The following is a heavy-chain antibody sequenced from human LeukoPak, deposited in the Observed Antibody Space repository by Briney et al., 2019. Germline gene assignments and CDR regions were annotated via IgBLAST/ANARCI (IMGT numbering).Heavy chain of an antibody. CDR1: GFTFSSYS. CDR3: ARGSSSALDAFDI. Sequence: GGSLRLSCAASGFTFSSYSMNWVRQAPGKGLEGVSSISSSSSYIYYADSVKGRFTISRDNAKNSLYLQMNSLRAEDTAVYYCARGSSSALDAFDIWGQGTMVTVSS. CDR2: ISSSSSYI. V-gene: IGHV3-21*01. J-gene: IGHJ3*02. D-gene: IGHD6-13*01.